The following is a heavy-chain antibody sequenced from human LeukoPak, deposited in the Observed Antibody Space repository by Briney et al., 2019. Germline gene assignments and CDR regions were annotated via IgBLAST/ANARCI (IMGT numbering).Heavy chain of an antibody. CDR2: ISSSGTTV. J-gene: IGHJ4*02. CDR3: VRSTKGDSDH. Sequence: PGGSLRLSCAASGFTFSSYEMNWVRQAPGKGLDWVSYISSSGTTVYYADSVEGRFTISRDNAKNSLYLHMHSLRDDDTAVYYCVRSTKGDSDHWGQGTLVTVSS. CDR1: GFTFSSYE. V-gene: IGHV3-48*03. D-gene: IGHD3-10*01.